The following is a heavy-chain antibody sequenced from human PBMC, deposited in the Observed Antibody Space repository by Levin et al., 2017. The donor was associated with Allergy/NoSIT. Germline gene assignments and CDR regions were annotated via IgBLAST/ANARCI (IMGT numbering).Heavy chain of an antibody. CDR1: GFTFTSHW. V-gene: IGHV3-74*01. Sequence: GESLKISCAASGFTFTSHWMHWVRQAPGKGLVWVSRIDTDGSGATYADSVKGRFTISRDNARNTVYLGMNSLRAEDTAVYYCVRDRPHNWFDPWGQGTLVTVTS. CDR3: VRDRPHNWFDP. CDR2: IDTDGSGA. J-gene: IGHJ5*02.